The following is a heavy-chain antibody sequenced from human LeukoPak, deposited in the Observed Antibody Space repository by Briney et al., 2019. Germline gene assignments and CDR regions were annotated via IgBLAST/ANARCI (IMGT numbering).Heavy chain of an antibody. Sequence: PSETLSLTCTVSGGSISSYYWSWIRQPPGKGLEWIGYIYYSGSTNYNPSLKSRVTISVDTSKNQFSLKLSSVTAADTAVYCCARLISPSYYFDYWGQGTLVTVSS. CDR2: IYYSGST. J-gene: IGHJ4*02. V-gene: IGHV4-59*08. CDR1: GGSISSYY. CDR3: ARLISPSYYFDY.